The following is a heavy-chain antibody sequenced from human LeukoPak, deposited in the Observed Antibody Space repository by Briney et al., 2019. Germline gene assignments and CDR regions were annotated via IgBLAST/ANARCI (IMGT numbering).Heavy chain of an antibody. CDR1: SESFSGYF. J-gene: IGHJ6*03. D-gene: IGHD3-10*01. CDR2: INYSGST. V-gene: IGHV4-34*01. CDR3: ARVTYYYGSGSYYPSTIMYYMDV. Sequence: SETLSLTCAIYSESFSGYFWSWIRQPPGKGLEWIGEINYSGSTNYNPSLKSRVTISVDTSKNQFSLKLSSVTAADTAVYYCARVTYYYGSGSYYPSTIMYYMDVWGKGTTVTISS.